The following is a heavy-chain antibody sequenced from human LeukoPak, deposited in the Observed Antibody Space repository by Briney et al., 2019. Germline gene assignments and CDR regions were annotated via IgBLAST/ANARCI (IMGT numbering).Heavy chain of an antibody. CDR3: ARGYFDLDV. Sequence: GGSLRLSCAASGFTFSGYWMTWVRQAPGKGLEWVAYIKKDGSEKYYVDPVKGRFTISRDNAKNSLYMQMNSLRAEDTAVYYCARGYFDLDVWGKGTTVTVSS. V-gene: IGHV3-7*01. CDR1: GFTFSGYW. J-gene: IGHJ6*04. D-gene: IGHD3-9*01. CDR2: IKKDGSEK.